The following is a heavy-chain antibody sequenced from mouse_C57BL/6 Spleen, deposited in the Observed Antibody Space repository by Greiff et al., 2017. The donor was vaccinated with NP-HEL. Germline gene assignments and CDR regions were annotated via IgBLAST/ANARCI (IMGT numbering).Heavy chain of an antibody. CDR3: ASYYYGRGFAY. D-gene: IGHD1-1*01. Sequence: QVQLKESGPGLVQPSQSLSITCTVSGFSLTSYGVHWVRQSPGKGLAWLGVIWSGGSTDYNAAFISRLSISKDNSKSQVFFKMNSLQADDTAIYYCASYYYGRGFAYWGQGTLVTVSA. CDR1: GFSLTSYG. J-gene: IGHJ3*01. V-gene: IGHV2-2*01. CDR2: IWSGGST.